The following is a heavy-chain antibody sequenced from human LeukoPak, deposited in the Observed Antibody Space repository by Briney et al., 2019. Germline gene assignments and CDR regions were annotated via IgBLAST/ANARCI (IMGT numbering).Heavy chain of an antibody. V-gene: IGHV3-20*04. Sequence: GGSLRLSCATSGFIFDDYGMSWDRQAPGEWVDGVCGINWNGGSTGYADSVKGRFTISRDNAKNSLYLQMNSLRAEDTALSYCARSAGGAAAGAFDYWGQGTLVTVSA. CDR3: ARSAGGAAAGAFDY. CDR1: GFIFDDYG. CDR2: INWNGGST. D-gene: IGHD6-13*01. J-gene: IGHJ4*02.